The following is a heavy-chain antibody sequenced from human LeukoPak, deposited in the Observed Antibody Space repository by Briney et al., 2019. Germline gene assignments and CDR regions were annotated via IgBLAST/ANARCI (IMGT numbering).Heavy chain of an antibody. Sequence: PSETLSLTCTVSGGSISSSSYYWGWIRQPPGKGLERIGSIYYSGSTYYNPSLKSRVTISVDTSKNQFSLKLSSVTAADTAVYYCARTGYSSSWRSWFDPWGQGTLVTVSS. CDR3: ARTGYSSSWRSWFDP. V-gene: IGHV4-39*01. CDR2: IYYSGST. D-gene: IGHD6-13*01. J-gene: IGHJ5*02. CDR1: GGSISSSSYY.